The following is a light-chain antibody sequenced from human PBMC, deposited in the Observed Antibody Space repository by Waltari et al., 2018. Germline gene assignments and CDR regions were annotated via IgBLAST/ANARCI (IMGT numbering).Light chain of an antibody. V-gene: IGKV3-11*01. Sequence: EIVLTQSPATLSLSPGERATRTCRASQSVSSYLAWYQQKPGKAPRLLIYDASNRATGPTARFSGSGSGTDFTLTISSLEPEDFAVYYCQQRSNWPPTFGQGTRLEIK. CDR1: QSVSSY. J-gene: IGKJ5*01. CDR2: DAS. CDR3: QQRSNWPPT.